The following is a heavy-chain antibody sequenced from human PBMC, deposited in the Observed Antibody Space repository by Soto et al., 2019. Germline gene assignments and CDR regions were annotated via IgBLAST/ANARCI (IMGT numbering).Heavy chain of an antibody. V-gene: IGHV3-11*05. J-gene: IGHJ4*02. CDR3: ARAYCSSTSYHDY. CDR1: GFTFSDYY. D-gene: IGHD2-2*01. CDR2: ISSSRSYT. Sequence: PGWSLRLSCAASGFTFSDYYMSWIRQAPGKGLEWVSYISSSRSYTNYADSVKGRFTISRDNAKNSLYLQMNSLRVEDTAVYYCARAYCSSTSYHDYWGQGTLVTVSS.